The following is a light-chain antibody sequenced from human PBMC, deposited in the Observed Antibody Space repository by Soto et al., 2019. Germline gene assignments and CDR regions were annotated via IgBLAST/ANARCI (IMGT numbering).Light chain of an antibody. J-gene: IGKJ5*01. CDR1: QGISSW. Sequence: DIQMTQSPASVSASVGDRVTITCRASQGISSWLAWYQQKPGKAPKLLIYVTSNLQGGVPSRFSGSGSGTAFTLTISSLQPEDFATDYWPQANSFPVAFGQGTRLESK. CDR2: VTS. CDR3: PQANSFPVA. V-gene: IGKV1D-12*01.